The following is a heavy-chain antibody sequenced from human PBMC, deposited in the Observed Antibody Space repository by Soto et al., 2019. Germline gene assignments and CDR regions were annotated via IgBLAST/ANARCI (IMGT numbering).Heavy chain of an antibody. D-gene: IGHD3-3*01. V-gene: IGHV3-23*01. Sequence: DVQLWESGGGLVQPGGSLRLSCAASGFSFGSYALSWVRQAPGEGLEWVSTISGSDGKTFYADSVKGRFAISRDTSQSTLYLQMTSLRADDTAMYYCARWSYLDYWGQGTRGTVAS. CDR2: ISGSDGKT. J-gene: IGHJ4*02. CDR3: ARWSYLDY. CDR1: GFSFGSYA.